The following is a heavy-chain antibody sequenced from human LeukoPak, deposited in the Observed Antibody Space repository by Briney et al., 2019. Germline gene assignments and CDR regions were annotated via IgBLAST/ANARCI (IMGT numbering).Heavy chain of an antibody. D-gene: IGHD3-22*01. Sequence: SETLSLTCPVSADSISSYYGSWIRQPAGKGLEWIWPIYTSGGPNYNPSVKNRLTLSEDTTKNQFSLKLRAVTARDSAVFYWGSDSSGYDFWGQGTVVTVSS. J-gene: IGHJ1*01. CDR1: ADSISSYY. V-gene: IGHV4-4*07. CDR2: IYTSGGP. CDR3: GSDSSGYDF.